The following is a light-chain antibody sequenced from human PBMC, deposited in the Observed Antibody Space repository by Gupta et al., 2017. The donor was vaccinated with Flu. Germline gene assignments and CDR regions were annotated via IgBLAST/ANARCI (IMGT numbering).Light chain of an antibody. CDR2: ENN. Sequence: QSVLTQPPSVSAAPGQKVTISCSGSSSDIGDHSVSWYQRLPGTAPKLLIYENNKRPSGIPDRFSGSKSGTSATLGITGLQTGDEADYYCGSWDTNLRIGVFGGGTVLTVL. CDR3: GSWDTNLRIGV. V-gene: IGLV1-51*02. CDR1: SSDIGDHS. J-gene: IGLJ3*02.